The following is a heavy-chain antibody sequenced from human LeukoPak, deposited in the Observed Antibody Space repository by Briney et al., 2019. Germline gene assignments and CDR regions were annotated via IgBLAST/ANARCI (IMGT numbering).Heavy chain of an antibody. CDR2: IYSGGST. D-gene: IGHD1-26*01. Sequence: PGGSLRLSCAASGFTVSSSYMSWVRQAPGRGLEWVSVIYSGGSTYYADSVKGRFTISRDNSKNTLSLQMNSLRTDDTAVYCCAGPSSGTYYSAFGIWGQGTMVTVSS. CDR3: AGPSSGTYYSAFGI. V-gene: IGHV3-66*02. J-gene: IGHJ3*02. CDR1: GFTVSSSY.